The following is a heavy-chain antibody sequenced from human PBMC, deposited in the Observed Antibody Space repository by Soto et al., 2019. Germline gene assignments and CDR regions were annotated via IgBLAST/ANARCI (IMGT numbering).Heavy chain of an antibody. V-gene: IGHV1-3*01. CDR3: ASSFTVPSAIAY. Sequence: APLNVSCKASGYAYTSYAMHWLRQAPGQRLEWMGWINAGNGNTKYSQKFQGRVTITRDTSASTAYMELSSLRSEDTAVYYCASSFTVPSAIAYWGQGTLVTVSS. CDR1: GYAYTSYA. CDR2: INAGNGNT. D-gene: IGHD2-2*02. J-gene: IGHJ4*02.